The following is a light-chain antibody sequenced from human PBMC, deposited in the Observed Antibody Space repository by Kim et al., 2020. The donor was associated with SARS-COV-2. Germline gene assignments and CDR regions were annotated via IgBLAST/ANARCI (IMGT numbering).Light chain of an antibody. CDR3: NSRDSNDNVV. CDR2: DKN. CDR1: SLRSYY. J-gene: IGLJ2*01. V-gene: IGLV3-19*01. Sequence: VALGQTVKITCQGDSLRSYYATWYQHEPGQAPILVIYDKNNRPSGIPGRFSGSSSGNTASLTITGTQAGDEADYYCNSRDSNDNVVFGGGTQLTVL.